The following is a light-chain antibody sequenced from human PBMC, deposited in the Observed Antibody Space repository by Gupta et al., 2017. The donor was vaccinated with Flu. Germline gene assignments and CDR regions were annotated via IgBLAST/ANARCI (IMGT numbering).Light chain of an antibody. CDR1: QDITTY. J-gene: IGKJ2*02. Sequence: ASVGDRVTITCQASQDITTYVNWYQQKPGKAPKVLIYDASRLGTGVPSRFNGRGYGTHFSFTISSLLPEDVGTYYCQQYPGTFGQGTTLEI. V-gene: IGKV1-33*01. CDR3: QQYPGT. CDR2: DAS.